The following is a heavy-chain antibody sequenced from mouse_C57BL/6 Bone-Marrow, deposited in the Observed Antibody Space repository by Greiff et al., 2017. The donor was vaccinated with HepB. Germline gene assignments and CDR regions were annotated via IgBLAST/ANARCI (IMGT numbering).Heavy chain of an antibody. D-gene: IGHD3-2*02. J-gene: IGHJ4*01. Sequence: QVQLQQSGAELARPGASVKLSCKASGYTFTSYGISWVKQRTGQGLEWIGEIYPRSGNTYYNEKLKGKATLTAYKSSSTAYMELRSLTSEDSAVYFCARSKMQLRLGLYYAMDYWGQGTSVTVSS. CDR3: ARSKMQLRLGLYYAMDY. CDR1: GYTFTSYG. CDR2: IYPRSGNT. V-gene: IGHV1-81*01.